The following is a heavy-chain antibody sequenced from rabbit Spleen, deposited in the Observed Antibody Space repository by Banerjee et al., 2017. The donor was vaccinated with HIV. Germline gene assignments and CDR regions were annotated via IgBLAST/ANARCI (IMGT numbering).Heavy chain of an antibody. D-gene: IGHD1-1*01. CDR2: IVAGSSGST. CDR3: ARRDDSSGGYALDV. V-gene: IGHV1S45*01. CDR1: GLDFSSSYW. J-gene: IGHJ3*01. Sequence: QDQLEESGGGLVKPEGSLTLTCTASGLDFSSSYWICWVRQAPGKGLEWIACIVAGSSGSTYYASWAKGRFTISKTSSTTVTLQMTSLTAADTATYFCARRDDSSGGYALDVWGPGTLVTVS.